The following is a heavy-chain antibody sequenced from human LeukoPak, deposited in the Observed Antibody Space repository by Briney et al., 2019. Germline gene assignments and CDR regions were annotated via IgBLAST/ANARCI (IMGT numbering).Heavy chain of an antibody. Sequence: PSETLSLTCAVYGGSFSGYYWSWIRQPPGKGLGWIGEINHSGSTNYNPSLKSRVTISVDTSKNQFSLKLSSVTAADTAVYYCARHDSRRYFDWRGYFQHWGQGTLVTVSS. CDR3: ARHDSRRYFDWRGYFQH. D-gene: IGHD3-9*01. J-gene: IGHJ1*01. V-gene: IGHV4-34*01. CDR1: GGSFSGYY. CDR2: INHSGST.